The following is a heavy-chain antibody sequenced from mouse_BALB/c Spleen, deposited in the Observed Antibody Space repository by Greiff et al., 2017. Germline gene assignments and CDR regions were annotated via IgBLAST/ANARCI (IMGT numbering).Heavy chain of an antibody. CDR3: ARQALTRAMDY. Sequence: EVQGVESGGDLVKPGGSLKLSCAASGFTFSSYGMSWVRQTPDKRLEWVATISSGGSYTYYPDSVKGRFTISRDNAKNTLYLQMSSLKSEDTAMYYCARQALTRAMDYWGQGTSVTVSS. CDR1: GFTFSSYG. V-gene: IGHV5-6*01. CDR2: ISSGGSYT. D-gene: IGHD4-1*01. J-gene: IGHJ4*01.